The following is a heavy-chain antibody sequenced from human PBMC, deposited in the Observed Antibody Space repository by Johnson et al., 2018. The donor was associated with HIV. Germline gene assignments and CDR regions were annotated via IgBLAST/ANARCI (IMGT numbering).Heavy chain of an antibody. J-gene: IGHJ3*02. CDR3: AKLRFSEGIVGAGRDAFDI. V-gene: IGHV3-7*01. CDR2: IKQDGSEK. D-gene: IGHD1-26*01. Sequence: VQLVESGGGVVQPGTSLRLSCAASGFTFSSYTMHWVRQAPGKGLEWVANIKQDGSEKYYVDSVKGRITISRDNAKNSLYLQMNSLRAEDTAVYYCAKLRFSEGIVGAGRDAFDIWGQGTMVTVSS. CDR1: GFTFSSYT.